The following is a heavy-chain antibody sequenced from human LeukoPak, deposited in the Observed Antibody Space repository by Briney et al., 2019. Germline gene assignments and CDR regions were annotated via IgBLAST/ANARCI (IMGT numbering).Heavy chain of an antibody. CDR2: IYHSGST. CDR3: AREVYSYGVLYDDY. J-gene: IGHJ4*02. CDR1: GYSISSGYY. Sequence: SETLSLTCTVSGYSISSGYYWGWIRQPPGKGLEWIGSIYHSGSTYYNPSLKSRVTILVDTSKNQFSLKLSSVTAADTAVYYCAREVYSYGVLYDDYWGQGTLVTVSS. V-gene: IGHV4-38-2*02. D-gene: IGHD5-18*01.